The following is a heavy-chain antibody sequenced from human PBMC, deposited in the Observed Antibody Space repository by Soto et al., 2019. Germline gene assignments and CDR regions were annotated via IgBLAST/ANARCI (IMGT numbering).Heavy chain of an antibody. V-gene: IGHV5-51*01. CDR2: IYPGDSDA. CDR3: ARLRTEMVRGVIITFYYLDV. CDR1: GYSFTSYW. Sequence: GESLKISCKGSGYSFTSYWIGWVRQMPGKGREWMGIIYPGDSDARYSASFQGQVTISADKSISTAYLQWSSLKASDTAMYYCARLRTEMVRGVIITFYYLDVWGKGTTVTVSS. D-gene: IGHD3-10*01. J-gene: IGHJ6*03.